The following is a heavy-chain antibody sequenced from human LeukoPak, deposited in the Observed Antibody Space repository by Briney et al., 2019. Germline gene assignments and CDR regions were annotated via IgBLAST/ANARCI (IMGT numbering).Heavy chain of an antibody. D-gene: IGHD3-10*01. CDR3: AGEAGGFDY. CDR2: ISYDGSNK. J-gene: IGHJ4*02. Sequence: QSGGSLRLSCAASGFTFSSYGMHWVRQAPGKGLEWVAVISYDGSNKYYADSVKGRFTISRDNSKNTLYLQMNSLRAEDTAVYYCAGEAGGFDYWGQGTLVTVSS. CDR1: GFTFSSYG. V-gene: IGHV3-30*03.